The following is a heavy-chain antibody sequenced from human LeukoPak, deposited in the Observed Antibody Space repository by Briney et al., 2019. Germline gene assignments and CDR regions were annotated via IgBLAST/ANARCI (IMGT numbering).Heavy chain of an antibody. CDR1: GFTFSSRD. D-gene: IGHD6-13*01. CDR3: AKDSSSWTVYYFDD. J-gene: IGHJ4*02. CDR2: IGGSGGST. V-gene: IGHV3-23*01. Sequence: GGTLRLSCEASGFTFSSRDMSWVRQAPGKGLEWVSAIGGSGGSTNYADSVKGRFTISRDNSKNTVYLQMNSLRAEDTAIYYCAKDSSSWTVYYFDDWGQGTLVTVSS.